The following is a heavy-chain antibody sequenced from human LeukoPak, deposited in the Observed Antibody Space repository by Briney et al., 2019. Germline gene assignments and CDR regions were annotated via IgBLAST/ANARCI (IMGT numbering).Heavy chain of an antibody. CDR1: GGSISSGGYS. V-gene: IGHV4-30-2*01. CDR2: IYHSGST. Sequence: SQTLSLTCAVSGGSISSGGYSWSWIRQPPGKGLEWIGYIYHSGSTYYNPSLKSRVTISVDRSKNQFSLKLSSVTAVDTAVYYCARAQTLYCSSTSCYTAAFDIWGQGTMVTVSS. CDR3: ARAQTLYCSSTSCYTAAFDI. J-gene: IGHJ3*02. D-gene: IGHD2-2*02.